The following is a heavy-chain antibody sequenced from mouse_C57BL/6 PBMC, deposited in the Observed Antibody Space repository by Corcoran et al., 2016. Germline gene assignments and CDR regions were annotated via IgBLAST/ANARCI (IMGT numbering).Heavy chain of an antibody. V-gene: IGHV1-80*01. D-gene: IGHD2-1*01. CDR2: IYPGDGDT. CDR1: GYAFSSYW. CDR3: ASLYYGNYGYAMDY. J-gene: IGHJ4*01. Sequence: QVQLQQSGAELVKPGASVKISCKASGYAFSSYWMNWVKQRPGKGLEWIGQIYPGDGDTNYNGKFRGKATLTADKSSSTAYMQLSSLTSEDSAVYCCASLYYGNYGYAMDYWGQGTSVTVSS.